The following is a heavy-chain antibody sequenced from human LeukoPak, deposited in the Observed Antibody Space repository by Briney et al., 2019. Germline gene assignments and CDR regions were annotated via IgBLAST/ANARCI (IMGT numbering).Heavy chain of an antibody. J-gene: IGHJ4*02. Sequence: GGSLRLSCAASGFTFSDYYVSWIRQAPGKGLEWVSYISSSGSTIYYADSVKGRFTISRDNAKNSLYLQMNSLRAEDTAVYYCARAIPASNDYYDSSGYPSLPDYWGQGTLVTVSS. CDR3: ARAIPASNDYYDSSGYPSLPDY. D-gene: IGHD3-22*01. CDR2: ISSSGSTI. V-gene: IGHV3-11*04. CDR1: GFTFSDYY.